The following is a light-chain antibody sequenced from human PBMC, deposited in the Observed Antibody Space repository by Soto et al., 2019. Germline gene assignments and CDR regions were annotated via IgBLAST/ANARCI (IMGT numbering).Light chain of an antibody. CDR3: SSYTSSSTPYV. CDR1: SSDVGGYNY. V-gene: IGLV2-14*01. CDR2: DVS. J-gene: IGLJ1*01. Sequence: QSALTQPASVYGSPGQSITISCTGTSSDVGGYNYVSWYQQHPGKAPKLMIYDVSNRPSGVSNRFSGSKSGNTASLTISGLQAEDEADYYSSSYTSSSTPYVFGTGTKVTVL.